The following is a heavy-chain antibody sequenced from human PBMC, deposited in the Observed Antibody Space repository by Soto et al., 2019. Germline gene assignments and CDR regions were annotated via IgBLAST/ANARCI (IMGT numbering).Heavy chain of an antibody. CDR2: ISSSSSYI. Sequence: EVQLVESGGGLVKPGGSLRLSCAASGFTFSSYSMNWVRQAPGKGLEWVSSISSSSSYIYYADSVKGRFTISRDNAKNSLYLQMNSLRAEDTAVYYCARDHQMATIGYDAFDIWGQGTMVTVSS. CDR3: ARDHQMATIGYDAFDI. J-gene: IGHJ3*02. CDR1: GFTFSSYS. D-gene: IGHD5-12*01. V-gene: IGHV3-21*01.